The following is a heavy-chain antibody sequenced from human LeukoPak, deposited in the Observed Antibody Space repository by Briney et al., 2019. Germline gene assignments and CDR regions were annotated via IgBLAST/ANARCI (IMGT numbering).Heavy chain of an antibody. CDR3: ARFRWGSGSPDFDY. J-gene: IGHJ4*02. V-gene: IGHV1-69*05. CDR1: GGTFSSYA. Sequence: VASVKVSCKASGGTFSSYAISWVRQAPGQGLEWMGGIIPIFGTANYAQKFQGRVTITTDESTSTAYMELSSLTSEDTAVYYCARFRWGSGSPDFDYWGQGTLVTVSP. CDR2: IIPIFGTA. D-gene: IGHD3-10*01.